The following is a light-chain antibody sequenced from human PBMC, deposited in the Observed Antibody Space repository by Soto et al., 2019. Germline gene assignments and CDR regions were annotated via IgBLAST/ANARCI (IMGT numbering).Light chain of an antibody. Sequence: QSVLTQPPSVSAAPGQKVTISCSGSSSNIGKNYVYWYQQVPGTAPKLLIYDDSKRPSGIPDRFSGSKSGTSATLGISGLQTGDEADYYCGTWDSSLSAGVFGGGTKLTVL. V-gene: IGLV1-51*01. CDR1: SSNIGKNY. J-gene: IGLJ2*01. CDR3: GTWDSSLSAGV. CDR2: DDS.